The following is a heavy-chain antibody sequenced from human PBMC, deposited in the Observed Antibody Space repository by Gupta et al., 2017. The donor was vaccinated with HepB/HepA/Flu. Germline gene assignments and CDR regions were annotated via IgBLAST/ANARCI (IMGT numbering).Heavy chain of an antibody. J-gene: IGHJ4*02. Sequence: QVQLVQSGAEVKKPGSSVKVSCKASGGTFSTSAFYGLRQAPGQGLEWMGGIIPIFGAANYAQKFTGRVTITADGSTSTVFMELSSLTADDTAVYFCAREKGTLAPAFDYGGQGTLVIVSS. V-gene: IGHV1-69*01. CDR2: IIPIFGAA. D-gene: IGHD2-15*01. CDR1: GGTFSTSA. CDR3: AREKGTLAPAFDY.